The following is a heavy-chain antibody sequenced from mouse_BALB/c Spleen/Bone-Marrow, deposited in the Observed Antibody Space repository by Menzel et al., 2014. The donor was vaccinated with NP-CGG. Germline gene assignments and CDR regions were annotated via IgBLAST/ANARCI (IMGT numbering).Heavy chain of an antibody. Sequence: EVQLQQSGAELVKPGASVKLSCTASSFNIKDTYMHWVKQRPEQGLEWIGRIYPANGDTKYDPKFQGKATITADTSSNTAYLQLSSLTSEDTAVYYCARYGNGLMDYWGQGTSVTVSS. CDR2: IYPANGDT. V-gene: IGHV14-3*02. J-gene: IGHJ4*01. CDR3: ARYGNGLMDY. CDR1: SFNIKDTY. D-gene: IGHD2-1*01.